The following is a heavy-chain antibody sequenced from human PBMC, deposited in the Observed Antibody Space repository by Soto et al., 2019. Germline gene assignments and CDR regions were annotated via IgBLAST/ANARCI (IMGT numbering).Heavy chain of an antibody. V-gene: IGHV3-66*01. D-gene: IGHD1-1*01. CDR2: IYSGGAT. J-gene: IGHJ4*02. Sequence: EVQLVESGGGLVQPGGSLRLSCAASGFTVSNNYMRWVRQAPGKGLEWVSLIYSGGATYYADSVKGRFTISRDNSKHTLDLQMNSLRAEDTAVYYCARAGTYNWVGGQGILVTVSS. CDR3: ARAGTYNWV. CDR1: GFTVSNNY.